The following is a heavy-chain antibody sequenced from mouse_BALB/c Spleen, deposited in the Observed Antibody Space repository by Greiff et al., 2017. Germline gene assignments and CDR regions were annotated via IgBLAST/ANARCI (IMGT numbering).Heavy chain of an antibody. D-gene: IGHD2-12*01. Sequence: VQLKQSGPELMKPGASVKISCKASGYSFTSYYMHWVKQSHGKSLEWIGYIDPFNGGTSYNQKFKGKATLTVDKSSSTAYMHLSSLTSEDSAVYYCARGDYKDYFDYWGQGTTLTVSS. CDR1: GYSFTSYY. V-gene: IGHV1S135*01. CDR2: IDPFNGGT. J-gene: IGHJ2*01. CDR3: ARGDYKDYFDY.